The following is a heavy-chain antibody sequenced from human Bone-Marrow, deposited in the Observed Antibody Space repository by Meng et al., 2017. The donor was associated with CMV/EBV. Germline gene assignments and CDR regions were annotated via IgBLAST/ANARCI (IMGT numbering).Heavy chain of an antibody. CDR2: IYYSGST. J-gene: IGHJ2*01. Sequence: SETLSLTCTVSGGSISSSSYYWGWIRQPPGKGLEWIGSIYYSGSTYYNPSLKSRVTISVDTSKNQFSLKLSSVTAADTAVYYCARGHTSSSNTLFFDLWGRGTLVTVSS. D-gene: IGHD6-6*01. CDR3: ARGHTSSSNTLFFDL. CDR1: GGSISSSSYY. V-gene: IGHV4-39*07.